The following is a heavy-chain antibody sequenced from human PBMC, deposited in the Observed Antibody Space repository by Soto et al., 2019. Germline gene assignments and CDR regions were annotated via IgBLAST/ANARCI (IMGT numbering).Heavy chain of an antibody. J-gene: IGHJ6*02. CDR1: VYSFTTYW. Sequence: GXSLKISCQGSVYSFTTYWISWVRQMPGKGLEWMGKIDPGDSSTNYSPSFRGHITISVDRSINTAHLQFSSLKAADTAVYYCARLEKWYYNYYGLDVWGQGTMVTVS. V-gene: IGHV5-10-1*01. CDR3: ARLEKWYYNYYGLDV. D-gene: IGHD1-26*01. CDR2: IDPGDSST.